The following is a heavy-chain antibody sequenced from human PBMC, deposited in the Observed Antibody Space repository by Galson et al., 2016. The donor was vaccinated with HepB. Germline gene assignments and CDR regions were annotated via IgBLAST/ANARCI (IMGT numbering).Heavy chain of an antibody. V-gene: IGHV2-5*02. Sequence: PALVKPTQTLTLTCTFSGFSLSTSGVGVGWIRQPPGKALEWLALIYWDDDKDYSPSLKSRLTITKDTSKNPVVLTVTNMDPVDTATNYWAHRLYYRRYFDYWGQGTLVTVPS. J-gene: IGHJ4*02. CDR1: GFSLSTSGVG. CDR2: IYWDDDK. D-gene: IGHD2-8*01. CDR3: AHRLYYRRYFDY.